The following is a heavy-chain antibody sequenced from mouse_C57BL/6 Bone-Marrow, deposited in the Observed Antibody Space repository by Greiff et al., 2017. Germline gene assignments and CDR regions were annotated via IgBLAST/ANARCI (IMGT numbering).Heavy chain of an antibody. V-gene: IGHV1-63*01. J-gene: IGHJ2*01. CDR1: GYTFTNYW. CDR3: ARGDTTVPYFDY. Sequence: QVQLKQSGAELVRPGTSVKMSCKASGYTFTNYWIGWAKQRPGHGLEWIGDIYPGGGYTNYNEKFKGKATLTADKSSSTAYMQFSSLTSEDSAIYYCARGDTTVPYFDYWGQGTTLTVSS. D-gene: IGHD1-1*01. CDR2: IYPGGGYT.